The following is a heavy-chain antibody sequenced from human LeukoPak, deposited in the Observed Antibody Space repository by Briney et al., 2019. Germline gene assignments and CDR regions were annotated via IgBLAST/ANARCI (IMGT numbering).Heavy chain of an antibody. V-gene: IGHV1-69*13. CDR3: ARVGGYSSGWYHLQTDY. CDR1: GGTFSSYA. J-gene: IGHJ4*02. D-gene: IGHD6-19*01. CDR2: IIPIFGTA. Sequence: ASVKVSCKASGGTFSSYAISWVRQAPGQGLEWMGGIIPIFGTANYAQKFRGRVTITADESTSTAYMELSSLRSEDTAVYYCARVGGYSSGWYHLQTDYWGQGTLVTVSS.